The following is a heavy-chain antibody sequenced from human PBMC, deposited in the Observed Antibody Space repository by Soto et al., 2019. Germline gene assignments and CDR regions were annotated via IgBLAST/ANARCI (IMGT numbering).Heavy chain of an antibody. J-gene: IGHJ4*02. CDR3: AHKGSALYPLDY. D-gene: IGHD3-10*01. Sequence: QITLKESGPTLVKPTQTLTLTCTFSGFSLDTSGVGVGWIRQPPGKALEWVAVIYWDDYKHFSPSLESRLTITKDTSKNLVVLIMTDMDPVDTATYYCAHKGSALYPLDYWGQGTLVTVSS. CDR1: GFSLDTSGVG. CDR2: IYWDDYK. V-gene: IGHV2-5*02.